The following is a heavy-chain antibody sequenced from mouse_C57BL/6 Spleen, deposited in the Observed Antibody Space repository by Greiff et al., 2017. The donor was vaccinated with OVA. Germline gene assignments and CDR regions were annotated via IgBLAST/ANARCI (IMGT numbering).Heavy chain of an antibody. D-gene: IGHD1-1*01. J-gene: IGHJ1*03. CDR3: ARSYLTTVVATDWYFDV. CDR1: GYAFSSYW. V-gene: IGHV1-80*01. Sequence: VKPGASVKISCKASGYAFSSYWMNWVKQRPGKGLEWIGQIYPGDGDTNYNGKFKGKATLTADKSSSTAYMQLSSLTSEDSAVYFCARSYLTTVVATDWYFDVWGTGTTVTVSS. CDR2: IYPGDGDT.